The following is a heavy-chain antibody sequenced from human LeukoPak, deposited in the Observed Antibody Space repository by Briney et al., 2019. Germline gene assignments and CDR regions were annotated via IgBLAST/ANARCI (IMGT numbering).Heavy chain of an antibody. Sequence: SETLSLTCTVSGVSISSYYWTWIRQPPGKELEWIGYIYYSGTTNYNPSFDKSRVTISVDKSKNQFSLKLSSVTAADTAVYYCARVRKLDRAGTAGGWFDPWGQGTLVTVSS. CDR2: IYYSGTT. V-gene: IGHV4-59*12. CDR3: ARVRKLDRAGTAGGWFDP. J-gene: IGHJ5*02. D-gene: IGHD6-19*01. CDR1: GVSISSYY.